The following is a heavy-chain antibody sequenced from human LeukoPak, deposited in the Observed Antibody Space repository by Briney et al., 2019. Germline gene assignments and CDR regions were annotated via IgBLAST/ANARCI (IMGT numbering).Heavy chain of an antibody. D-gene: IGHD2-2*01. J-gene: IGHJ5*02. CDR1: GGSFSGYY. CDR2: INHSGST. Sequence: SETLSLTCAVYGGSFSGYYWSWIRQPPGKGLEWSGEINHSGSTNYNLPLKSRVTISVDTSKNQFSLKLSSVTAADTAVYYCARGHIVVVPAAMRAYNWFDPWGQGTLVTVSS. CDR3: ARGHIVVVPAAMRAYNWFDP. V-gene: IGHV4-34*01.